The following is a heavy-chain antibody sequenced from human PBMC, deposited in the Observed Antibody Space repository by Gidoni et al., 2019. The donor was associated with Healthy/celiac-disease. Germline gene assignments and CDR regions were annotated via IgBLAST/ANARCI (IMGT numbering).Heavy chain of an antibody. CDR3: ARLRFRGGSYGDY. CDR2: IYPGDSDT. V-gene: IGHV5-51*01. Sequence: ELQLVQSGAELKKHGESLKISCTGSGDSFTSYWIGWVRQMPGKGLAWMGIIYPGDSDTRYSPSCQGQVTISADKSISTAYLQWSSLKASDTDMYYCARLRFRGGSYGDYWGQGTLVTVSS. D-gene: IGHD1-26*01. J-gene: IGHJ4*02. CDR1: GDSFTSYW.